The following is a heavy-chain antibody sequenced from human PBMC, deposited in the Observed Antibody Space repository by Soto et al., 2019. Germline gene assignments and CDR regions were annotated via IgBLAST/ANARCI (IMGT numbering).Heavy chain of an antibody. CDR2: IYYSGST. D-gene: IGHD2-2*01. Sequence: QLQLQESGPGLVKPSETLSLTCTVSGGSISSSSYYWGWIRQPPGKGLEWIGSIYYSGSTYYNPSLKSRVTISVDTSKNQFSVKLSSVTAADTAVYYCMGIPDIVLVPAALSEYYGMDVWGQGTTVTVSS. V-gene: IGHV4-39*01. J-gene: IGHJ6*02. CDR3: MGIPDIVLVPAALSEYYGMDV. CDR1: GGSISSSSYY.